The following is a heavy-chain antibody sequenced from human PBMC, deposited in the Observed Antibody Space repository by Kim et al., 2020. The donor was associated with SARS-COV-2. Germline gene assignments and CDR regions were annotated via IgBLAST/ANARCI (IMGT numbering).Heavy chain of an antibody. D-gene: IGHD6-19*01. J-gene: IGHJ4*02. Sequence: SYARKFKGRVTMTRDTSTSTVYMELSSLRSEDTAVYYCAGGSGWYKMGFDYWGQGTLVTVSS. V-gene: IGHV1-46*01. CDR3: AGGSGWYKMGFDY.